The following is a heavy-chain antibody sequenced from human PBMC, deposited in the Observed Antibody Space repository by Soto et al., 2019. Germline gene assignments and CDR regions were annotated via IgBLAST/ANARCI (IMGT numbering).Heavy chain of an antibody. J-gene: IGHJ4*02. CDR1: GFTFSSYS. D-gene: IGHD2-21*02. CDR2: ISSSSSYI. V-gene: IGHV3-21*01. Sequence: GGSLRLSCEASGFTFSSYSMNWVRQAPGKGLERVSSISSSSSYIYYADSVKGRFTISRDNAKNSLYLQMNSLRAEDTAVYYCARDQAKSIVVVTAIDYWGQGALVTVSS. CDR3: ARDQAKSIVVVTAIDY.